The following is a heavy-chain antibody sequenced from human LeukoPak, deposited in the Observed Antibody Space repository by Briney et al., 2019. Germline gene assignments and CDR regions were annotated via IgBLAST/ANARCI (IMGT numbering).Heavy chain of an antibody. V-gene: IGHV3-23*01. CDR3: AGIVIVVVPAATNFDY. J-gene: IGHJ4*02. CDR1: GFTFSSYA. D-gene: IGHD2-2*01. Sequence: GGSLRLSCAASGFTFSSYAMSWVRHAPGKGLEWVSGISGSGGSTYYAHSVKGRFAISRDNSKNTLYLQMNSLRAEDTAVYYCAGIVIVVVPAATNFDYWGQGTLVTVSS. CDR2: ISGSGGST.